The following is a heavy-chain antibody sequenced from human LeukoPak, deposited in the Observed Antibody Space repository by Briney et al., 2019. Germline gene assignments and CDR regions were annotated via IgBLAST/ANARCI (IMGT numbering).Heavy chain of an antibody. Sequence: GGSLRLSCAASGFTFSRYWMTWVRQAPGEGVEWVANIKEDGSENSYVESVKGRFTISRDNTKNSLYLQLNSLRAEDTAVYFCARQRYSDYWGQGTLVTVSS. J-gene: IGHJ4*02. D-gene: IGHD1-1*01. V-gene: IGHV3-7*01. CDR2: IKEDGSEN. CDR3: ARQRYSDY. CDR1: GFTFSRYW.